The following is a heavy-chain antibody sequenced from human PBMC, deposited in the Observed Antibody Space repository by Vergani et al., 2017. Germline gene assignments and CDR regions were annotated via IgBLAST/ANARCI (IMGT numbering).Heavy chain of an antibody. V-gene: IGHV3-53*01. CDR3: ARDTHGYDFWSGYPYYYYYGMDV. D-gene: IGHD3-3*01. Sequence: EVQLVESGGGLIQPGGSLRLSCAASGFTVSSNYMSWVRQAPGKGLEWVSVIYSGGSTYYADSVKGRFTISRDNSKNTLYLQMNSLRAEDTALYYCARDTHGYDFWSGYPYYYYYGMDVWGQGP. J-gene: IGHJ6*02. CDR2: IYSGGST. CDR1: GFTVSSNY.